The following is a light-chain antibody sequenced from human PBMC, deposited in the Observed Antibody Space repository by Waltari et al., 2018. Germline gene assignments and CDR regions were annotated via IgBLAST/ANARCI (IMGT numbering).Light chain of an antibody. CDR1: QSVSSY. V-gene: IGKV3-11*01. J-gene: IGKJ4*01. CDR3: QQSDSLPLT. CDR2: DAS. Sequence: EIVLTQSPATLSLSPGERATLSCRASQSVSSYLAWYQQKPGQAPRLLIYDASNRATGIPARFSGSGSGTDFTLIISSLEPEDFATYYCQQSDSLPLTFGGGTKVEIK.